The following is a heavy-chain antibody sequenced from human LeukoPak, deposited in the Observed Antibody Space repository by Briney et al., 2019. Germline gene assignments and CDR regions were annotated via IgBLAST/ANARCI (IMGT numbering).Heavy chain of an antibody. J-gene: IGHJ4*02. V-gene: IGHV4-34*01. CDR1: GGSFSGYY. D-gene: IGHD3-22*01. CDR3: ARAGYYYDSSGYYYFDY. Sequence: SETLSLTCAVYGGSFSGYYWSWIRQSPEKGLEWIGEINHGGSTSYNPSLKSRVIISLDTSKNHFSLNLSSVTAADTAVYYCARAGYYYDSSGYYYFDYWGQGTLVTVSS. CDR2: INHGGST.